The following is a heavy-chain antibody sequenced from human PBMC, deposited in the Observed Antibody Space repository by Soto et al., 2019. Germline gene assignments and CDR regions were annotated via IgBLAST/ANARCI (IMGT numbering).Heavy chain of an antibody. J-gene: IGHJ5*01. CDR3: ARGATHARSCYLWFGP. CDR1: GGTFSTYP. V-gene: IGHV1-69*13. CDR2: IIQMFGTT. D-gene: IGHD2-2*01. Sequence: SVKVSCKASGGTFSTYPFNWVRQAPGQGLGWMGGIIQMFGTTNYAQKFERRVTITAAQWTSTAYMELSSIKAEATAVYSCARGATHARSCYLWFGPRGQGTLVTASS.